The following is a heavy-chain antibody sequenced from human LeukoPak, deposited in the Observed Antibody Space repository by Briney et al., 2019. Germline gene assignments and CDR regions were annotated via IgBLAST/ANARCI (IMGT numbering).Heavy chain of an antibody. CDR2: ISNSGGDT. J-gene: IGHJ1*01. CDR1: GFTFSSYA. V-gene: IGHV3-23*01. Sequence: GGSLRLSCAASGFTFSSYAMSWVRQAPGKGLEWVAAISNSGGDTFYSDSGKGRFTIARDNSKNTLYLQMNSLRVDDTAVYYCAQQLGYCSGGTCYFTYWGQGTLVTVSS. D-gene: IGHD2-15*01. CDR3: AQQLGYCSGGTCYFTY.